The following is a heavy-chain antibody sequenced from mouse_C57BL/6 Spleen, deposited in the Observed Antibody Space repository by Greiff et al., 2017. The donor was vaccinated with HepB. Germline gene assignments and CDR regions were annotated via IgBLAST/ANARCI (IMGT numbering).Heavy chain of an antibody. D-gene: IGHD2-4*01. J-gene: IGHJ2*01. CDR3: ARGLYDYDLDY. CDR2: ISYDGSN. CDR1: GYSITSGYY. Sequence: VQLKESGPGLVKPSQSLSLTCSVTGYSITSGYYWNWIRQFPGNKLEWMGYISYDGSNNYNPSLKNRISITRDTSKNQFFLKLNSVTTVDTATYYCARGLYDYDLDYWGQGTTLTVSS. V-gene: IGHV3-6*01.